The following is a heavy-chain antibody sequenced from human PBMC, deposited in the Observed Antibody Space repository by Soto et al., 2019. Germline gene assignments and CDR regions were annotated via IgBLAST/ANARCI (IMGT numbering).Heavy chain of an antibody. J-gene: IGHJ6*02. CDR1: GFTFSSHW. CDR2: INNAGSTT. D-gene: IGHD2-8*01. V-gene: IGHV3-74*01. Sequence: EVQLVESGGGLVQPGGSLRLSCAASGFTFSSHWMHWVCQAPGKGLVWVSRINNAGSTTDYADSVKGRFTISRDNAKNTLYLQMNSLRAEDTAVYYCARGLLYLYGMDVWGQGTTVTVSS. CDR3: ARGLLYLYGMDV.